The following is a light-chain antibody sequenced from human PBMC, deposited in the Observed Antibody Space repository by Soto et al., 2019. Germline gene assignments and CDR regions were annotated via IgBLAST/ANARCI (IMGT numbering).Light chain of an antibody. J-gene: IGLJ1*01. CDR1: SSDVSGYNY. V-gene: IGLV2-11*01. CDR2: DVS. CDR3: CSYAGSYTWV. Sequence: QSALTQPRSVSGSPGQSVTISCTGTSSDVSGYNYVSWYRQHPGKAPKLMIYDVSKRPSGVPDRFSGSKSGNPASLTISGLQAEDEADYYCCSYAGSYTWVFVTGTKVTVL.